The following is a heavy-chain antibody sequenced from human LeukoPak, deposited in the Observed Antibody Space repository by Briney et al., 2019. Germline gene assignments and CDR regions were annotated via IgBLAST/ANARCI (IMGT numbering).Heavy chain of an antibody. J-gene: IGHJ4*02. Sequence: PGGSLRLSCAASGFTVSSNYMSWVRQAPGKGLEWVSVIYSGGSTYYADSVKGRFTISRDNAKNSLYLQMNSLRAEDTAVYYCARDRWQLAQDFDYWGQGTLVTVSS. CDR1: GFTVSSNY. V-gene: IGHV3-53*01. CDR3: ARDRWQLAQDFDY. D-gene: IGHD6-6*01. CDR2: IYSGGST.